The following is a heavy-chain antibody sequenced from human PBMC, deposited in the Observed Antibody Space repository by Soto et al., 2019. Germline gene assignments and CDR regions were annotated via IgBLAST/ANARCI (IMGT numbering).Heavy chain of an antibody. CDR3: AGGGSSGWYGMDV. CDR2: INHSGST. V-gene: IGHV4-34*01. CDR1: GGSFSGYY. Sequence: SETLSLTCAVYGGSFSGYYWSWIRQPPGKGLEWIGEINHSGSTNYNPSLKSRVTISVDTSKNQFSVKLSSVTAADTAVYYWAGGGSSGWYGMDVWGQGTTVTVSS. J-gene: IGHJ6*02. D-gene: IGHD6-19*01.